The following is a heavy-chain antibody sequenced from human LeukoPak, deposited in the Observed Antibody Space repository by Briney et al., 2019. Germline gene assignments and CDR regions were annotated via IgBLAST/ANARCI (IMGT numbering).Heavy chain of an antibody. J-gene: IGHJ5*02. Sequence: GGSLRLSCAASGFTFSSYAMSWVRQAPGKGLEWVSAISGSCGTTYYAHSVKGRFTISRDNSKTTLYLQMNSLRAEDTAVYYCAKERNWSVVAATLNWFDPWGQGTLVTVSS. D-gene: IGHD2-15*01. V-gene: IGHV3-23*01. CDR1: GFTFSSYA. CDR2: ISGSCGTT. CDR3: AKERNWSVVAATLNWFDP.